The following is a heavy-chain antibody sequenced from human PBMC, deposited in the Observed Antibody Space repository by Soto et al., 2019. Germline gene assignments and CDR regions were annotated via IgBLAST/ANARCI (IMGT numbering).Heavy chain of an antibody. V-gene: IGHV1-69*01. CDR1: GGTFGNHA. J-gene: IGHJ4*02. Sequence: QVQLVQSGAEVKKPGSSVRVSCKASGGTFGNHAISWVRQAPGQGLEWLGGIIPVLGVGDNAQNFQGRVTITADASTSTAYLELSSLRSEDTALSYCAREAGYTYGYVFDYWGQGTLVTVSS. CDR2: IIPVLGVG. D-gene: IGHD5-18*01. CDR3: AREAGYTYGYVFDY.